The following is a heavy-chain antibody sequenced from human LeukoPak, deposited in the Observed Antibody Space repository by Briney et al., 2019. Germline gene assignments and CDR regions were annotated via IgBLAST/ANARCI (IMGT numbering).Heavy chain of an antibody. D-gene: IGHD2-2*01. J-gene: IGHJ5*02. Sequence: SETLSLTCAVYGGSFSGYYWSWIRQPPGKGLEWIGEINHSGSTNYNPSLKGRVTISVDTSKNQFSLKLSSVTAADTAVYCCARGSEGIVVVPAAGGGFGELLGSLGQGTLVTVSS. V-gene: IGHV4-34*01. CDR3: ARGSEGIVVVPAAGGGFGELLGS. CDR2: INHSGST. CDR1: GGSFSGYY.